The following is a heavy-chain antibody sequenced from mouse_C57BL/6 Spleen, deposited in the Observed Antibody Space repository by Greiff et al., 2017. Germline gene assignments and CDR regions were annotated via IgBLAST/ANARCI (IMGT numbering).Heavy chain of an antibody. J-gene: IGHJ1*03. CDR3: ARIPIYYDYDGKNWYCDV. CDR1: GYTFTSYW. CDR2: IDPSDSET. D-gene: IGHD2-4*01. V-gene: IGHV1-52*01. Sequence: QVQLQQPGAELVRPGSSVKLSCKASGYTFTSYWMHWVKQRPIQGLEWIGNIDPSDSETHSNQKFKDKATLTVDKSSSTASMQLSSLTSEDSAVYYCARIPIYYDYDGKNWYCDVWGTGTTVTVSS.